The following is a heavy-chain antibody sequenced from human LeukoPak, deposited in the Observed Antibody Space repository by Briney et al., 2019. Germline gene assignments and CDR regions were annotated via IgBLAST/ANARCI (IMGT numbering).Heavy chain of an antibody. CDR2: INTDGSDT. CDR3: ARAVFWSGVYDC. J-gene: IGHJ4*02. D-gene: IGHD3-3*01. Sequence: GGSLRLSCAASGFTFSGYWMHWVRQAPGKGLVWVSRINTDGSDTSYADSVKGRFTISRDNAKNTLYLQMNSLRAEDTAVYFCARAVFWSGVYDCWGQGTLVTVSS. CDR1: GFTFSGYW. V-gene: IGHV3-74*01.